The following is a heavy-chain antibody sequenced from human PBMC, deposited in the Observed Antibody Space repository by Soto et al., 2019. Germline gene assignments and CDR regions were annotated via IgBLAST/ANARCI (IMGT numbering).Heavy chain of an antibody. D-gene: IGHD4-17*01. J-gene: IGHJ6*02. CDR3: AREKYGANSRYYYGMEV. V-gene: IGHV4-30-4*01. Sequence: SETLSLTCTVSGGSISSGDYYWSWIRQPPGKGLEWIGYIYYSGSTYYNPSLKSRVTISVDTSKNQFSLKLSSVAAADTAVYYCAREKYGANSRYYYGMEVWGQGTNANGSS. CDR2: IYYSGST. CDR1: GGSISSGDYY.